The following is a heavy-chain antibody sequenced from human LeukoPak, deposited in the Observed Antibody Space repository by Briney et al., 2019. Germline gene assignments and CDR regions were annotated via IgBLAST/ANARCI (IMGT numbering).Heavy chain of an antibody. V-gene: IGHV4-4*02. CDR2: IYPSGTT. D-gene: IGHD5-24*01. J-gene: IGHJ4*02. CDR3: ARTAPRRDGYNSPFGYFDY. Sequence: SGTLSLTCAVSGGSISSSFWWSWVRQPPGKGLEWIGDIYPSGTTNYNPSLKSRVTISIDNSKNQFSLKLSSVTAADTAVYYCARTAPRRDGYNSPFGYFDYWGQGTLVTVSS. CDR1: GGSISSSFW.